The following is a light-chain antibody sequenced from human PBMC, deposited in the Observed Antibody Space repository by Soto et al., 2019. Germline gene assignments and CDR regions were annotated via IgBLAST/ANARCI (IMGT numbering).Light chain of an antibody. Sequence: EIVLTQSPGTLSLSPGERATLSCRASQSVFNSYLAWYQQKPGQAPRLLIYATSSRATDIPDRFRGSGFGTDFTLTISRLEPEDFAVYYCHQYGRSPRTFGQGTRLDIK. CDR2: ATS. CDR3: HQYGRSPRT. J-gene: IGKJ2*01. CDR1: QSVFNSY. V-gene: IGKV3-20*01.